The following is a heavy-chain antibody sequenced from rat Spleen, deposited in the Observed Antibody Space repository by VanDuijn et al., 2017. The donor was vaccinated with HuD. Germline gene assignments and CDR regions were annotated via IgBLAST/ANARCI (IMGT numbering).Heavy chain of an antibody. V-gene: IGHV2S63*01. CDR2: MWSGGKT. CDR1: GFSLTDYS. D-gene: IGHD1-7*01. J-gene: IGHJ4*01. Sequence: EVQLKESGPGLVQPSQTLSLTCTVSGFSLTDYSVNWVRQPPGKGLEWMGIMWSGGKTTYNSALESRLSISRDTSKSQVFLKMSSLQADDTGTYYCARDYGQGWVLDAWGQGASVIVSS. CDR3: ARDYGQGWVLDA.